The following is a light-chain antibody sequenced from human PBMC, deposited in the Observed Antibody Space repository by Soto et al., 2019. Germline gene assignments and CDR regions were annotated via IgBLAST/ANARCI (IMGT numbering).Light chain of an antibody. J-gene: IGKJ1*01. V-gene: IGKV1-5*01. Sequence: DIQMTQSPSTLSASVGDRVTITCRASQSISSYLAWYQQKPGKAPKLLIYDASSLESGVPSRFSGSGSGTEFTLTISSLQPDNFATYYCQQYNSYPPSVTFGQGTKVEIK. CDR1: QSISSY. CDR3: QQYNSYPPSVT. CDR2: DAS.